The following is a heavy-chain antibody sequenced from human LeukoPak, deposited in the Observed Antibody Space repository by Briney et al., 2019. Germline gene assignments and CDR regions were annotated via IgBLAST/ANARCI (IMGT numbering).Heavy chain of an antibody. J-gene: IGHJ4*02. CDR3: ARHGSGRYYPAEGRVDY. Sequence: ASVKVSCKASGYTFTSYYMHWVRQAPGQGLEWMGIINPSGGSTNYAQKFQGRVTMTRDTSTSTVYMELSSLRSEDTAVYYCARHGSGRYYPAEGRVDYWGQGTLVTVSS. V-gene: IGHV1-46*03. CDR2: INPSGGST. D-gene: IGHD3-10*01. CDR1: GYTFTSYY.